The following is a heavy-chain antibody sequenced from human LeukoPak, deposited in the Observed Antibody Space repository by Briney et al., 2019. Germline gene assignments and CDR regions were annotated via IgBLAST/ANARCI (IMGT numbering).Heavy chain of an antibody. V-gene: IGHV3-9*01. CDR1: GFTFDDYA. Sequence: GRSLRLSCAASGFTFDDYAMHWVRQAPGKGLEWVSGISWNSGSIGYADSVKGRFTISRDNAKNSRYLQMNSLRAEDTALYYCAKDNYLRDIAVALFDYWGQGTLVTVSS. J-gene: IGHJ4*02. D-gene: IGHD6-19*01. CDR2: ISWNSGSI. CDR3: AKDNYLRDIAVALFDY.